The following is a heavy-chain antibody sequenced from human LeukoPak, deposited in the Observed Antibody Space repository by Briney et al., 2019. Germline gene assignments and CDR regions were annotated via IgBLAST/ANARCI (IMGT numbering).Heavy chain of an antibody. CDR2: IHYSGKT. CDR3: ARGGGASPSDY. D-gene: IGHD2-2*01. Sequence: SETLSLTCTVSGGYINKYYWNWIRQPPGKGLEWIADIHYSGKTNYNPSLKSRVTISIDTPKNQFSLKVTSVTAGDTAVYYCARGGGASPSDYWGQGILVTVSS. V-gene: IGHV4-59*01. CDR1: GGYINKYY. J-gene: IGHJ4*02.